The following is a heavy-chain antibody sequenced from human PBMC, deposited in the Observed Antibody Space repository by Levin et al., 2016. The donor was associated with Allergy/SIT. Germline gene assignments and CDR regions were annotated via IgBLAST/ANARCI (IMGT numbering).Heavy chain of an antibody. CDR2: INPSFGIE. Sequence: WVRQAPGQGLEWMGGINPSFGIENKAQKFQGRVTMTADKSTNTAYLELSSLRSEDAAVYYCARGSSVTTSGDSEYFYGMDVWGQGTTVTVSS. D-gene: IGHD3-10*02. V-gene: IGHV1-69*17. CDR3: ARGSSVTTSGDSEYFYGMDV. J-gene: IGHJ6*02.